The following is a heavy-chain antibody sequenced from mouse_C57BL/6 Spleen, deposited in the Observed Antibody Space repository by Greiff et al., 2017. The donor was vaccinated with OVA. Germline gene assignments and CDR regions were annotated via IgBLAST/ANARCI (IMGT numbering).Heavy chain of an antibody. CDR1: GYTFTEYT. CDR2: FYPGSGSI. CDR3: ARHEGPHYYGSSPHFDY. Sequence: QVQLQQSGAELVKPGASVKLSCKASGYTFTEYTIHWVKQRSGQGLEWIGWFYPGSGSIKYNEKFKDKATLTADKSSSTVYMELSRLTSEDSAVYFCARHEGPHYYGSSPHFDYWGQGTTLTVSS. V-gene: IGHV1-62-2*01. D-gene: IGHD1-1*01. J-gene: IGHJ2*01.